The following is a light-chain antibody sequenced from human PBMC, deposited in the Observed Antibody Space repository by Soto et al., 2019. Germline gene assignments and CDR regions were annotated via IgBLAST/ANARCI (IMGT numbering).Light chain of an antibody. CDR2: DAS. V-gene: IGKV3-11*01. Sequence: EIVLTQSPATLSLSPGERATLSCMASQTVTTYLAWYQQKPGQAPRLLIYDASNRATGIPARFSGSGSGTDFSLTISSLQPEDFATYYCQQSYSRPITFGQGTRLEIK. CDR1: QTVTTY. J-gene: IGKJ5*01. CDR3: QQSYSRPIT.